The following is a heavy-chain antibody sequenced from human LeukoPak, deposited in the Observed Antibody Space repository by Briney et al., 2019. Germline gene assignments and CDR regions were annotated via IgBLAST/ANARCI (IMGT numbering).Heavy chain of an antibody. CDR3: ARETVGGNSDGFDY. J-gene: IGHJ4*02. CDR1: GGTFSSYA. V-gene: IGHV1-69*05. Sequence: SVKVSCKASGGTFSSYAISWVRQAPGQGLEWMGGIIPIFGTANYAQKFQGGVTITTDESTSTAYMELSSLRSEDTAVYYCARETVGGNSDGFDYWGQGTLVTVSS. CDR2: IIPIFGTA. D-gene: IGHD4-23*01.